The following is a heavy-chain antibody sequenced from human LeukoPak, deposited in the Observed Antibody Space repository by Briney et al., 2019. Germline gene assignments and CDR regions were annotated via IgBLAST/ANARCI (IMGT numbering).Heavy chain of an antibody. CDR2: ISGSGGST. Sequence: GGSLRLSCAASGFTFSSYAMSWVRQAPGKGLEWVSDISGSGGSTYYADSVKGRFTISRDNSKNTLYLQMNSLRAEDTAVYYCAKDRSGVAVAGSLFDYWGQGTLVTVSS. CDR1: GFTFSSYA. V-gene: IGHV3-23*01. J-gene: IGHJ4*02. CDR3: AKDRSGVAVAGSLFDY. D-gene: IGHD6-19*01.